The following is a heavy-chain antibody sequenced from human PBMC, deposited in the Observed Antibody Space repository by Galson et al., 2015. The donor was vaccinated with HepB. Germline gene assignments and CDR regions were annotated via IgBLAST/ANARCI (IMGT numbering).Heavy chain of an antibody. Sequence: SLRLSCAASGFTFSSYGMHWVRQAPGKGLEWVAVIWYDGSNKYYADSVKGRFTISRDNSKNTLYLQMNSLRAEDTAVYYCARDPTRSITMIVYHPGGGMDVWGQGTTVTVSS. J-gene: IGHJ6*02. CDR3: ARDPTRSITMIVYHPGGGMDV. V-gene: IGHV3-33*01. D-gene: IGHD3-22*01. CDR2: IWYDGSNK. CDR1: GFTFSSYG.